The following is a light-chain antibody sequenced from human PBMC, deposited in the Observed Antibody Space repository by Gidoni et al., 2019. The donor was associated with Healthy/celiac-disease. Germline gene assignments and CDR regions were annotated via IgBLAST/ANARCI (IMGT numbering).Light chain of an antibody. CDR1: QSVSTRY. V-gene: IGKV3-20*01. Sequence: EVVLTQSPGTRSLSPGERATLSCRASQSVSTRYLAWYQQKPGQAPRLLLYGASSRAPGIPDRFSGSGSGTDFTLTISRLEPEDFAVYYCQQYGSSPPLTFGGGTKVEIK. CDR3: QQYGSSPPLT. CDR2: GAS. J-gene: IGKJ4*01.